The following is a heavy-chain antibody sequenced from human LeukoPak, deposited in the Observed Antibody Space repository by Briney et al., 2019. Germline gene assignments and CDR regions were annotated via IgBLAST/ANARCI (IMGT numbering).Heavy chain of an antibody. CDR1: GFTFSSYG. CDR2: IWYDGSNK. V-gene: IGHV3-33*01. D-gene: IGHD5-24*01. J-gene: IGHJ1*01. Sequence: GGSLRLSCAASGFTFSSYGMPWVRQAPGKGLEWVAVIWYDGSNKYYGDSVKGRFTISRDNSKKTLYLQMNSLRVEDTAVYYCARGDGYNDAEYLQHWGQGTLVTV. CDR3: ARGDGYNDAEYLQH.